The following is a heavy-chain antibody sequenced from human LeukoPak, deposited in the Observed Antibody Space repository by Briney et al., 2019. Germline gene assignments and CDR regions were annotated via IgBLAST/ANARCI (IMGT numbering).Heavy chain of an antibody. CDR1: GGSIRCYS. D-gene: IGHD2-2*01. V-gene: IGHV4-59*01. CDR3: APVAYGSRTSCYGPRWFDP. Sequence: PSETLSLTCAVSGGSIRCYSWSWHRQPPGKGLEWIGYIHNSGTTNYNPSLKSRVIISVNTSKTHFSLKLNSATTAHTAVYVSAPVAYGSRTSCYGPRWFDPWGEGTLVSVSS. J-gene: IGHJ5*02. CDR2: IHNSGTT.